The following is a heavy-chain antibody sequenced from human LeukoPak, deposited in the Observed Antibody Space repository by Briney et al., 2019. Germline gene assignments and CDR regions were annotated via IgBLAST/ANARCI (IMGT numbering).Heavy chain of an antibody. CDR2: IFRTGST. CDR1: CGSFSGYY. D-gene: IGHD3-10*01. Sequence: SETLSLTCSVYCGSFSGYYWSWIRQPPGKGLEGIGSIFRTGSTYYSASLKSRVSISVDTSKNHIALKLTSVTAADTAVYFCARRVGFYGSGSLNYFDPWGQGILVSVS. CDR3: ARRVGFYGSGSLNYFDP. V-gene: IGHV4-34*12. J-gene: IGHJ5*01.